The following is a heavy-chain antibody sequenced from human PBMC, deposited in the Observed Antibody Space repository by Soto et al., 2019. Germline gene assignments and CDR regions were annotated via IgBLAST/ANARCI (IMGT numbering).Heavy chain of an antibody. CDR3: VKLFFPDNWNYYGMDV. CDR2: ISSNGGST. D-gene: IGHD1-1*01. V-gene: IGHV3-64D*06. CDR1: GFTFSSYA. Sequence: EEQLVESGGDLVQPGESRRLSCSGSGFTFSSYALHWVRQAPGKGLEFVSAISSNGGSTYYADSVKGRFTVSRDNSEKMLYLQMSGLRIEDTAVYYCVKLFFPDNWNYYGMDVWGQGTTVTVSS. J-gene: IGHJ6*02.